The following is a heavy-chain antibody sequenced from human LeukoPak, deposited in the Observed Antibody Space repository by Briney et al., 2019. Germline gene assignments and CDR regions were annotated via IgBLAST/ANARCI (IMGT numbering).Heavy chain of an antibody. CDR3: ARHPDSSGYYIGY. D-gene: IGHD3-22*01. V-gene: IGHV4-38-2*01. Sequence: SEILSLTCAVSGYSISSGYYWGWIRQPPGKGLEWIGSISHSGSTFYNPSLKSRVTISVDTSKNQFSLKLSSVTAADTAVYYCARHPDSSGYYIGYWGQGTLVTVSS. CDR1: GYSISSGYY. CDR2: ISHSGST. J-gene: IGHJ4*02.